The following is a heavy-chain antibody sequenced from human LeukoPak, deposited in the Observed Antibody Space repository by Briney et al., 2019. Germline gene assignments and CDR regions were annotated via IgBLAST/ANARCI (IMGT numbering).Heavy chain of an antibody. CDR1: GFTVSSNY. J-gene: IGHJ4*02. CDR3: ARVMVVTAIDY. Sequence: PGGSLRLSCAASGFTVSSNYMSWVRQAPGKGLEWVSVIYSGGSTYYADSVRGRFTISRDNSKNTLYLQMNSLRAEDTAVYYCARVMVVTAIDYWGQGTLVTVSS. CDR2: IYSGGST. V-gene: IGHV3-66*01. D-gene: IGHD2-21*02.